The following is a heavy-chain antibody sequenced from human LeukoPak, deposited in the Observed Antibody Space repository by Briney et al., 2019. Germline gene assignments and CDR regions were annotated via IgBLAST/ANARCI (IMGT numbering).Heavy chain of an antibody. CDR2: ISGSSKTI. CDR1: GFTFSSYA. Sequence: PGGSLRLSCAASGFTFSSYAMNWVRQAPGKGLEWVSYISGSSKTIYYADSVKGRFTISRDNAKNSLYLQMNSLRDEDTAMYYCARRCEGVYYLDSWGQGTLVTVSS. V-gene: IGHV3-48*02. CDR3: ARRCEGVYYLDS. J-gene: IGHJ4*02.